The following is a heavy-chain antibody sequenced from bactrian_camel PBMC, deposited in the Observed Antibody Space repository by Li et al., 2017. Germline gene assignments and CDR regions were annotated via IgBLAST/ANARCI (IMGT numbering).Heavy chain of an antibody. J-gene: IGHJ4*01. Sequence: HVQLVESGGGSVQAGGSLRLSCEASGITNNGYCMAWFRQGPGNAREGVAQIDADGRTVYADSVKGRFTISQDNTKNTLYLQMNSLKPEDTAMYYCAIVWRSCSGGVPAPQAFDIWGQGTQVTVS. CDR3: AIVWRSCSGGVPAPQAFDI. CDR2: IDADGRT. V-gene: IGHV3S9*01. D-gene: IGHD2*01. CDR1: GITNNGYC.